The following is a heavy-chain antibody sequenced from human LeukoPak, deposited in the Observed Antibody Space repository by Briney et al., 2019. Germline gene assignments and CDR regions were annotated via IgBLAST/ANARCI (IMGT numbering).Heavy chain of an antibody. CDR2: ISWNSGDI. Sequence: GGSLRLSCAASGFIFDDYAMHWVRQAPGKGLEWVSGISWNSGDIGYADSVKGRFTISRDNSKNTLYLQMNSLRAEDTAVYYCARDSGSGLFDYWGQGTLVTVSS. J-gene: IGHJ4*02. V-gene: IGHV3-9*01. CDR1: GFIFDDYA. D-gene: IGHD3-10*01. CDR3: ARDSGSGLFDY.